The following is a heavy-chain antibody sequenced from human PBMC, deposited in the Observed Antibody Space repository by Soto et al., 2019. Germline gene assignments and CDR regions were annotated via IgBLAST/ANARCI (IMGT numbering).Heavy chain of an antibody. D-gene: IGHD1-26*01. J-gene: IGHJ6*04. V-gene: IGHV2-26*01. Sequence: QVTLKDSGPVLVKPTETLTLTCTVAGFSLSNARMGVSWVCQPPGTALEGLAHLFSNDEKAYSTSLKSRLTISKDTSKSQVVLTMTNMDPVDTATYYCAREWEPLVDYYYGMDVWGKGTTVTVSS. CDR2: LFSNDEK. CDR1: GFSLSNARMG. CDR3: AREWEPLVDYYYGMDV.